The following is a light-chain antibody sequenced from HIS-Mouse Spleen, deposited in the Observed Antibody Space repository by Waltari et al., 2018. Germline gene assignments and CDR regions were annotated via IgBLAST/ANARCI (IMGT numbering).Light chain of an antibody. CDR2: GNS. CDR3: SSYTSSSTLRYV. J-gene: IGLJ1*01. Sequence: QSVLTQPPSVSGAPGQRVTISCTGSSPNIGPGYDVHWYQQLPGTAPKLLIYGNSNRPSGVPDRFSGSKSGTSASLAITGLQAEDEADYYCSSYTSSSTLRYVFGTGTKVTVL. CDR1: SPNIGPGYD. V-gene: IGLV1-40*01.